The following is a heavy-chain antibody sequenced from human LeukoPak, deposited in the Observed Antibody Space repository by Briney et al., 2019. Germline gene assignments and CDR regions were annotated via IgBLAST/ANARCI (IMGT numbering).Heavy chain of an antibody. CDR3: ARSGYHDFWSGYSVWYFDY. J-gene: IGHJ4*02. V-gene: IGHV1-18*01. D-gene: IGHD3-3*01. CDR1: GYTFTSYG. CDR2: ISAYNGNT. Sequence: ASVKVSCKASGYTFTSYGISWVRQAPGQGLEWMGWISAYNGNTNYAQKLQGRVTMTTDTSTSTAYMELRSLRSDDTAVYYCARSGYHDFWSGYSVWYFDYWGQGTLVTVSS.